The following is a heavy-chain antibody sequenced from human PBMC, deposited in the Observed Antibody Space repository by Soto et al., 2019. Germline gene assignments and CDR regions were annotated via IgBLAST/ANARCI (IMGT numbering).Heavy chain of an antibody. V-gene: IGHV5-51*01. Sequence: GESLKISCKGSGYSFTSYWIGWVRQMPGKGLEWIGIIYPGDSDTRYSPSFQGQVTISADKSISTAYLQWSSLKASDTAMYYCARQQEGYDFWSGYPYFDYWGQGTLVTVSS. J-gene: IGHJ4*02. D-gene: IGHD3-3*01. CDR1: GYSFTSYW. CDR2: IYPGDSDT. CDR3: ARQQEGYDFWSGYPYFDY.